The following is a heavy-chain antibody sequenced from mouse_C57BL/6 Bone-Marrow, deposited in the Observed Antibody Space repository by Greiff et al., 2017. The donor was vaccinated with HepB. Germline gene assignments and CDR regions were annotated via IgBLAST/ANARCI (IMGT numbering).Heavy chain of an antibody. J-gene: IGHJ4*01. CDR2: INPGSGGT. V-gene: IGHV1-54*01. CDR1: GYAFTNYL. Sequence: VKLQESGAELVRPGTSVKVSCKASGYAFTNYLIEWVKQRPGQGLEWIGVINPGSGGTNYNEKFKGKATLTADKSSSTAYMQLSSLTSEDSAVYFCAGSEDYYAMDYWGQGTSVTVSS. CDR3: AGSEDYYAMDY.